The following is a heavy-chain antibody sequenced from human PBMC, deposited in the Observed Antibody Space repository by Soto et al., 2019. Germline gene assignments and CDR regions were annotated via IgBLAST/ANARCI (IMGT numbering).Heavy chain of an antibody. CDR2: INHSGST. J-gene: IGHJ4*02. V-gene: IGHV4-34*01. CDR1: GGSFSGYY. CDR3: ARGRDRFTIFGVVTGVFHFDY. Sequence: PSETLSLTCAVYGGSFSGYYWSWIRQPPGKGLEWIGEINHSGSTNYNPSLKSRVTISVDTSKNQFSLKLSSVTAADTAVYYCARGRDRFTIFGVVTGVFHFDYWGQGTLVTVSS. D-gene: IGHD3-3*01.